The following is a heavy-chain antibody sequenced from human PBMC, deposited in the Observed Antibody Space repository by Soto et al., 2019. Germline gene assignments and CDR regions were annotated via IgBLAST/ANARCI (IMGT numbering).Heavy chain of an antibody. V-gene: IGHV4-59*12. J-gene: IGHJ6*02. Sequence: QVQLQESGPGLVKPSETLSLSCNISGGSITGYYWSWIRQPPGKALEWIGYVYYSGATKLNPSLKSRVTMSVGMSKRQLSLKMNSVTAAHTAEYYCAKRQGDVWGPGTTVTVS. CDR1: GGSITGYY. CDR3: AKRQGDV. CDR2: VYYSGAT.